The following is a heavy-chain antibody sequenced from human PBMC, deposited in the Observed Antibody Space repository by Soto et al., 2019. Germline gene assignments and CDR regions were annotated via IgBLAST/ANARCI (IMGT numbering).Heavy chain of an antibody. CDR3: ARGDKGGFDL. V-gene: IGHV3-74*01. Sequence: EVQLVESEGGLVQRGGSLRLSCAASGFTFNYYWMHWVRQAPGQGLVWVSHIHSDGSRTTYADSVKGRFTICRDNAKNTLYLTMNSLRAEDTAVYYCARGDKGGFDLWGQGTTVTVSS. CDR1: GFTFNYYW. D-gene: IGHD2-21*02. J-gene: IGHJ3*01. CDR2: IHSDGSRT.